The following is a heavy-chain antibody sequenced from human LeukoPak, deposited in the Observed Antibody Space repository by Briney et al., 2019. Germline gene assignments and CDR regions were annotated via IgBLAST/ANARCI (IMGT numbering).Heavy chain of an antibody. CDR2: IIPIFGTA. CDR1: GYTFTSYG. D-gene: IGHD2-15*01. J-gene: IGHJ6*02. V-gene: IGHV1-69*13. CDR3: ASLYCSGGSCYGMDV. Sequence: ASVKVSCKASGYTFTSYGISWVRQAPGQGLEWMGGIIPIFGTANYAQKFQGRVAITADESTSTAYMELSSLRSEDTAVYYCASLYCSGGSCYGMDVWGQGTTVTVSS.